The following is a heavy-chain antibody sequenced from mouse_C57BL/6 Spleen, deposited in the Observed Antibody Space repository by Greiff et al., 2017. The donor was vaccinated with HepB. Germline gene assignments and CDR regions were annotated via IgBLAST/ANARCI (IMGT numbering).Heavy chain of an antibody. J-gene: IGHJ3*01. V-gene: IGHV1-82*01. CDR1: GYAFSSSW. CDR3: ARNYGSSLAWFAY. CDR2: IYPGDGDT. Sequence: QVQLQQSGPELVKPGASVKISCKASGYAFSSSWMNWVKQRPGKGLGWIGRIYPGDGDTNYNGKFKGKATLTADKSSSTAYMQLSSLTSEDSAVYFCARNYGSSLAWFAYWGQGTLVTVSA. D-gene: IGHD1-1*01.